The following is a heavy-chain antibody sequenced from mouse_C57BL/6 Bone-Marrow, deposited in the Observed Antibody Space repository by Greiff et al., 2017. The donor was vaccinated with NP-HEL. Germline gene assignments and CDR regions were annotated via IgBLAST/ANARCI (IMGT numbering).Heavy chain of an antibody. J-gene: IGHJ2*01. CDR3: ASYDENYFDY. CDR2: ISYDGSN. Sequence: EVKVEESGPGLVKPSQSLSLTCSVTGYSITSGYYWNWIRQFPGNKLEWMGYISYDGSNNYNPSLKNRISITRDTSKNQFFLKLNSVTTEDTATYYCASYDENYFDYWGQGTTLTVSS. V-gene: IGHV3-6*01. D-gene: IGHD2-12*01. CDR1: GYSITSGYY.